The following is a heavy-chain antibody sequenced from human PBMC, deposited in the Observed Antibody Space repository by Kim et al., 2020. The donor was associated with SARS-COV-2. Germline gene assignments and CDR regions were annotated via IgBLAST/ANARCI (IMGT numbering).Heavy chain of an antibody. Sequence: GGSLRLSCAASGFTFSDPYMNWVRQAPGKGLEWVGRIKNKAQSYTAQYAVSVKGRFTISRDDSKNSLYLQMNNLQTEDTAVYYCARDTRAALDHWGQGTLVTASS. CDR1: GFTFSDPY. CDR3: ARDTRAALDH. V-gene: IGHV3-72*01. D-gene: IGHD6-25*01. CDR2: IKNKAQSYTA. J-gene: IGHJ4*02.